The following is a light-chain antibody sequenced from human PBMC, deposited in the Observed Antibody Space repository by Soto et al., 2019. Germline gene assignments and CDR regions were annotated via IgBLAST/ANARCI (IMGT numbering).Light chain of an antibody. CDR3: QQYINWPLT. J-gene: IGKJ4*01. CDR2: GAS. Sequence: EMVMTQSPASLSVSPGERATLSCRAAQNVGRDLAWYQQKPGQAPRLLIYGASTRATGIPARFTGSGSGTEFTLTISSLQSEDSAVYHCQQYINWPLTFGGGTKVEIK. V-gene: IGKV3D-15*01. CDR1: QNVGRD.